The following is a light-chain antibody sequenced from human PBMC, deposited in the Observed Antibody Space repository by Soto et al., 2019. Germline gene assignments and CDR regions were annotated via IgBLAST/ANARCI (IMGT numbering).Light chain of an antibody. J-gene: IGKJ4*01. CDR3: QKYTSAPLT. Sequence: DIQMNQFPSSLSASVGDRVTITGRASQGISNYLAWYQQKPGKVPKLLMYAASTLQSGVPSRFSGSGSGTGFTLNNSSLQPEDIATYYWQKYTSAPLTFGGGTNVEIK. CDR2: AAS. CDR1: QGISNY. V-gene: IGKV1-27*01.